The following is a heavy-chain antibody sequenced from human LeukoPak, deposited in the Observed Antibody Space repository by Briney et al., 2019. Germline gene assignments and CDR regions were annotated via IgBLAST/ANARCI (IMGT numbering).Heavy chain of an antibody. CDR3: ARSPTRGFWFDP. Sequence: PETLSLTCAVYGGSFSGYYWGWIRQPPGKGLEWIGEINHSGSTNYNPSLKRRVTISVDTPKNQFSLKLSSVTAADTAVYYCARSPTRGFWFDPWGQGTLVTVSS. D-gene: IGHD3-10*01. CDR2: INHSGST. V-gene: IGHV4-34*01. J-gene: IGHJ5*02. CDR1: GGSFSGYY.